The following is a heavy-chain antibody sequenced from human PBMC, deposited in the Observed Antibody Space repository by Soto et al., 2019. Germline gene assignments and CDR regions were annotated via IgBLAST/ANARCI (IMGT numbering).Heavy chain of an antibody. CDR2: IYHSGST. Sequence: PSETLSLTCAVSGYSISSGYSWGWIRQPPGKGLEWIGSIYHSGSTYYNPSLKSRVTISVDTSKNQFSLKLSSVTAADTAVYYCASAHGSGSYYKPHYYYGMDVWGQGTTVTVSS. CDR1: GYSISSGYS. V-gene: IGHV4-38-2*01. J-gene: IGHJ6*02. CDR3: ASAHGSGSYYKPHYYYGMDV. D-gene: IGHD3-10*01.